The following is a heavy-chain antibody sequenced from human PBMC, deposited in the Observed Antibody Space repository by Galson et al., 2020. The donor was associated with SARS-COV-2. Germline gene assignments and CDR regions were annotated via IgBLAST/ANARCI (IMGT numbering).Heavy chain of an antibody. Sequence: GESLKISCAASGFRFSDHHMDWVRQAPGKGLEWIGRSRNRVNSHTTEYAASVKGRFTISRDDAKNSLFLQMNSLKTEDTAVYYCARDNPSTTGDSAFDVGGQGTMGTVS. CDR1: GFRFSDHH. J-gene: IGHJ3*01. V-gene: IGHV3-72*01. CDR2: SRNRVNSHTT. CDR3: ARDNPSTTGDSAFDV. D-gene: IGHD4-17*01.